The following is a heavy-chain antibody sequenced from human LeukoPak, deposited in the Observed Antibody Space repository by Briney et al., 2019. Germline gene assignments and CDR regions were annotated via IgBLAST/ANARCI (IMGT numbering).Heavy chain of an antibody. Sequence: ASETLSLTCAVYGGSFSSYYWSWIRQPPGKGLEWIGYIYTSGSTNYNPSLKSRVTISVDTSKNQFSLKLSSVTAADTAVYYCARQIAARLPQNWFDPWGQGTLVTVSS. D-gene: IGHD6-6*01. CDR2: IYTSGST. J-gene: IGHJ5*02. CDR1: GGSFSSYY. CDR3: ARQIAARLPQNWFDP. V-gene: IGHV4-4*09.